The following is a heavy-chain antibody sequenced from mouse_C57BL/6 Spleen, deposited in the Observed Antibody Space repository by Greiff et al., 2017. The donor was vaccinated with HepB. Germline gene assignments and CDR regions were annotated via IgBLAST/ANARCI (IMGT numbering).Heavy chain of an antibody. CDR1: GYSITSGYY. J-gene: IGHJ4*01. CDR2: ISYDGSN. CDR3: AITTVVATDY. Sequence: EVQLQESGPGLVKPSQSLSLTCSVTGYSITSGYYWNWIRQFPGNKLEWMGYISYDGSNNYNPSLKNRISITRDTSKIQFFLKLNSVTTEDTATYYCAITTVVATDYWGQGTSVTVSS. V-gene: IGHV3-6*01. D-gene: IGHD1-1*01.